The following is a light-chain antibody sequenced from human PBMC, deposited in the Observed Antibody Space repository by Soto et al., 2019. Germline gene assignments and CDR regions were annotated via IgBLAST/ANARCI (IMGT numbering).Light chain of an antibody. Sequence: EIVMTQSPATLSVSPGEVATLSFSASQSVSSSYLAWYQQKPGQAPRLLIYGASTRATGLPARFSGSGSGTEFTLIISSLQSEDSAVYYCQQYDNWPSTFGQGTRLEIK. CDR3: QQYDNWPST. J-gene: IGKJ5*01. CDR2: GAS. CDR1: QSVSSSY. V-gene: IGKV3-15*01.